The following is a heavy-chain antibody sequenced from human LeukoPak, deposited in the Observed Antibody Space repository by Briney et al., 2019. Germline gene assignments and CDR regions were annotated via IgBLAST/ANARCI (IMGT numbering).Heavy chain of an antibody. J-gene: IGHJ3*02. CDR1: GGTFSSYA. D-gene: IGHD3-22*01. V-gene: IGHV1-69*13. CDR3: ASRPMTTDAFDI. Sequence: SVKVSCKASGGTFSSYAISWVRQAPGQGLEWLGGIIPIFGTANYAQKFQGRVTITADESTSTAYMELSSLRSEDTAVYYCASRPMTTDAFDIWGQGTMVTVSS. CDR2: IIPIFGTA.